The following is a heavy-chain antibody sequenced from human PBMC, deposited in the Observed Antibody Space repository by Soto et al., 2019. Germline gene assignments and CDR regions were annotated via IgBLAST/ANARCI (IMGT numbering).Heavy chain of an antibody. CDR2: IYYSGST. Sequence: QVQLQESGPGLVKPSETLSLTCTVSGGSVSSGSYYWSWIRQPPGKGLEWIGYIYYSGSTNYNPSLKSRVTISVDTSKNQFSLKLSSVTAADTAVYYCARGEWELSEGYYYGMDVWGQGTTVTVSS. V-gene: IGHV4-61*01. D-gene: IGHD1-26*01. J-gene: IGHJ6*02. CDR3: ARGEWELSEGYYYGMDV. CDR1: GGSVSSGSYY.